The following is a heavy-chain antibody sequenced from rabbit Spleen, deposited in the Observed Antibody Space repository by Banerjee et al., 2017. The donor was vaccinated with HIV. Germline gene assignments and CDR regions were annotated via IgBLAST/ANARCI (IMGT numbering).Heavy chain of an antibody. D-gene: IGHD5-1*01. CDR2: IYSGSGGST. V-gene: IGHV1S45*01. CDR1: GFSFSSSYW. J-gene: IGHJ3*01. CDR3: ARNIGGGRLIRLDL. Sequence: QEQLEESGGDLVQPEGSLTLTCTASGFSFSSSYWMCWVRQAPGKGLEWIGCIYSGSGGSTYYASWAKGRFTISKTSSTTVTLQMTSLTPADAATYFCARNIGGGRLIRLDLWGPGTLVTVS.